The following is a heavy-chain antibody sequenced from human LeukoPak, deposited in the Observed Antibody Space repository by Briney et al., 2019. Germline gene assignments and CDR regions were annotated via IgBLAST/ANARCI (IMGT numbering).Heavy chain of an antibody. CDR2: IYHSGST. CDR1: GGSVSSGRYY. CDR3: ARGVVVTVFVDY. Sequence: TSETLSLTCTVSGGSVSSGRYYWSWIRQPPGKGLEWIGYIYHSGSTYYNPSLKSRVTISVDTSKNQFSLKLSSVTAADTAVYYCARGVVVTVFVDYWGQGTLVTVSS. V-gene: IGHV4-61*01. J-gene: IGHJ4*02. D-gene: IGHD2-21*02.